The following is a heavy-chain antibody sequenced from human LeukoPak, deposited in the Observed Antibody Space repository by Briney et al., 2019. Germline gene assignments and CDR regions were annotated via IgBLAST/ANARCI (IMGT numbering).Heavy chain of an antibody. D-gene: IGHD3-10*01. CDR3: ARAVGSGSSYYYYMDV. J-gene: IGHJ6*03. V-gene: IGHV4-4*02. CDR2: MYHSGSI. CDR1: GGSLSSNNW. Sequence: PSETLSLTCAVSGGSLSSNNWWSWVRQPPGNGLEWIGEMYHSGSINYNPSLMSRVTISVDKSKNQFSLIMRSVTAADTAVYYCARAVGSGSSYYYYMDVWGKGTTVTISS.